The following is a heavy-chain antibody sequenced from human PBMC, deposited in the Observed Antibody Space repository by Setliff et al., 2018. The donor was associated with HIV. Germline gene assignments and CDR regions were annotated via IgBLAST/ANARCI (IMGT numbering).Heavy chain of an antibody. CDR3: ARLGDFWSGYYYFDY. D-gene: IGHD3-3*01. J-gene: IGHJ4*02. Sequence: GASVKVSCKASGYTFTSYYMHWVRQAPGQGLEWMGIINPSGDSTSYAQKFQGRVTMTRDTSTNTVYMELSSLRSEATAVYYCARLGDFWSGYYYFDYWGQGTLVTVSS. CDR1: GYTFTSYY. CDR2: INPSGDST. V-gene: IGHV1-46*01.